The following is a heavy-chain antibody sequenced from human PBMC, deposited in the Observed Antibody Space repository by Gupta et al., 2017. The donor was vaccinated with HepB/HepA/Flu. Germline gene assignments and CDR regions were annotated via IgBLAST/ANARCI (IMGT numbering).Heavy chain of an antibody. CDR1: GGSFSGYY. Sequence: QVQLQQWGAGLLKPSETLSLTCAVYGGSFSGYYWSWIRQPPGKGLEWIGEINHSGSTNYKSSLKSRVTISVDTSKNQFSLKLSSVTAADTAVYYCARQDILTGRRYFDYWGQGTLVTVSS. J-gene: IGHJ4*02. CDR3: ARQDILTGRRYFDY. V-gene: IGHV4-34*01. CDR2: INHSGST. D-gene: IGHD3-9*01.